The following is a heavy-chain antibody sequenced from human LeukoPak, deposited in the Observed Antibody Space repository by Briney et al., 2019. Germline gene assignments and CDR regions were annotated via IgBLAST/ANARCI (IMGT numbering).Heavy chain of an antibody. CDR1: RYRFSSYW. J-gene: IGHJ3*02. Sequence: GESLKISCKASRYRFSSYWIGWVRQMPGQGLEWMGIIYLGDSDTRYNPSFQGQVTLSADKSIGTAYLQWSSLKASDTAIYYCARPRPIAGDTFDIWGQGTMVTVSS. CDR3: ARPRPIAGDTFDI. CDR2: IYLGDSDT. V-gene: IGHV5-51*01.